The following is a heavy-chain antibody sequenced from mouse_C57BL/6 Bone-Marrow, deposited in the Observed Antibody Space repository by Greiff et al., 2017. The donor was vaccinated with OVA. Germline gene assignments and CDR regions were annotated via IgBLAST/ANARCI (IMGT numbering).Heavy chain of an antibody. CDR3: ARWGVVEGDY. Sequence: VQLQQSGPELVKPGASVKISCKASGYTFTDYYMNWVKQSHGKSLEWIGDINPNNGGTSYNQKFKGKATLTVDKSSSTAYMELRSLTSEDSAVYYCARWGVVEGDYWGQGTTLTVSS. V-gene: IGHV1-26*01. CDR2: INPNNGGT. J-gene: IGHJ2*01. D-gene: IGHD1-1*01. CDR1: GYTFTDYY.